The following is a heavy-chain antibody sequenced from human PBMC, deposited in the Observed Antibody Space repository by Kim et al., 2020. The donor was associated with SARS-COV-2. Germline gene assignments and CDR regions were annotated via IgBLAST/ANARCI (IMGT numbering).Heavy chain of an antibody. V-gene: IGHV1-3*01. D-gene: IGHD4-17*01. CDR3: ARGGDYGGNVPDY. Sequence: ASVKVSCKASGYTFTSYAMHWVRQAPGQRLEWMGWINAGNGNTKYSQKFQGRVTITRDTSASTAYMELSSLRSEDTAVYYCARGGDYGGNVPDYWGQGTLVTVSS. J-gene: IGHJ4*02. CDR2: INAGNGNT. CDR1: GYTFTSYA.